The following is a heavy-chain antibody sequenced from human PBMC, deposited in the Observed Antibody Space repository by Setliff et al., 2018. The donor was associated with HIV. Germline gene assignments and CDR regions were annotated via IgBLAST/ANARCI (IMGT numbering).Heavy chain of an antibody. V-gene: IGHV5-51*01. CDR1: GYSFTSYW. CDR2: IYPGDSDT. J-gene: IGHJ4*02. Sequence: PGESLKISCKGSGYSFTSYWIGWVRQMPGKGLEWMGIIYPGDSDTRYSPSFQGQVTISADKSISTAYLQWSSLKASDTAMYYCARQPMVQGIETNFDYWGQGTQVTVSS. CDR3: ARQPMVQGIETNFDY. D-gene: IGHD3-10*01.